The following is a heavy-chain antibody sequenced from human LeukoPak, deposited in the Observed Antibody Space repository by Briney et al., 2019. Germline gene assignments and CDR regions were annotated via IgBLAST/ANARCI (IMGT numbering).Heavy chain of an antibody. J-gene: IGHJ4*02. D-gene: IGHD5-18*01. Sequence: ASVKVSCKASGYTFTSCGISWVRQAPGQGLEWMGWISAYNGNTNYAQKFQDRVTMTTDTPTSTAYMELRSLRSDDTAVYYCARDFVDTVMVVDYWGQGTLVTVSS. CDR2: ISAYNGNT. V-gene: IGHV1-18*01. CDR1: GYTFTSCG. CDR3: ARDFVDTVMVVDY.